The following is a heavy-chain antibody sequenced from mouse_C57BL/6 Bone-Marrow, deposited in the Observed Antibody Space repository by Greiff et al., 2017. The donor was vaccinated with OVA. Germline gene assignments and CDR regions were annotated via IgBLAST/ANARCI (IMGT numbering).Heavy chain of an antibody. CDR1: GFTFSDYY. J-gene: IGHJ3*01. CDR2: ISNGGGST. CDR3: ARPSHYDYDDAWFAY. V-gene: IGHV5-12*01. D-gene: IGHD2-4*01. Sequence: EVKLVESGGGLVQPGGSLKLSCAASGFTFSDYYMYWVRQTPEKRLEWVAYISNGGGSTYYPDTVQGRFTISRDNAKNTLYLQMSRLKSEDTAMYYCARPSHYDYDDAWFAYWGQGTLVTVSA.